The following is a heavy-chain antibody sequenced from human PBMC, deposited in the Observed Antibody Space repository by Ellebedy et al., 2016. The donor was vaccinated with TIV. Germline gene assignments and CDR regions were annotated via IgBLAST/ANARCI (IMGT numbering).Heavy chain of an antibody. V-gene: IGHV3-48*01. CDR3: ARGASWSAITGLDY. D-gene: IGHD3-3*01. CDR1: GFTLSSYS. Sequence: PGGSLRLSCAASGFTLSSYSMNWVRQAPGKGLEWVSYISSSSSTIYYADSVKGRFTISRDNAKNSLYLQMNSLRVEDTAVYYCARGASWSAITGLDYWGQGTLVTVSS. J-gene: IGHJ4*02. CDR2: ISSSSSTI.